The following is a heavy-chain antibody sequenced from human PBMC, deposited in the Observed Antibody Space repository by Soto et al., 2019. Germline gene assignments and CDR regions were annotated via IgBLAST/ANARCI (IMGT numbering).Heavy chain of an antibody. D-gene: IGHD3-10*01. Sequence: QLQLQESGPGLVKPSETLSLTCTVSGGSISSSSYYWGWIRQPPGKGLEWIGSIYYSGSTYYNPSLKSRVTISVDTSKNQFSLKLSSVTAADTAVYYCARLHMVLLWFGEASALFDYWGQGTLVTVSS. CDR3: ARLHMVLLWFGEASALFDY. CDR1: GGSISSSSYY. J-gene: IGHJ4*02. V-gene: IGHV4-39*01. CDR2: IYYSGST.